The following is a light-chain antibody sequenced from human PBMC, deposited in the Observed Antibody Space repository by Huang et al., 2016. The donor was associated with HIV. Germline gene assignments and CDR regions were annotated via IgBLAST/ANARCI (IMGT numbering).Light chain of an antibody. Sequence: DIQMTQSPPSLSALVGDRVTFTCRADQNITKSLNWYQQKPGKAPKLLIYTVSTLESGVPARFSGRGSGSHFTLNIGNLQPEDFATYYCQQSFSVPRTFGRGTTLEIK. V-gene: IGKV1-39*01. CDR2: TVS. CDR3: QQSFSVPRT. J-gene: IGKJ1*01. CDR1: QNITKS.